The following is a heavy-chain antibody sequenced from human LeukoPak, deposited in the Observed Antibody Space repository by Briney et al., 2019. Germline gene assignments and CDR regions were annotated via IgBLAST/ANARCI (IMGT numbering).Heavy chain of an antibody. CDR2: ISYRGST. D-gene: IGHD2-15*01. Sequence: PSETLSLTCTVSGGSISSYYWSWIRQPPGKGLEWIVYISYRGSTNSNPSLKSRVTISVDASKNQFSLKLSSVTAADTAVYFCARYCSGAKCLDYGGQGTLVTVSS. V-gene: IGHV4-59*08. CDR3: ARYCSGAKCLDY. CDR1: GGSISSYY. J-gene: IGHJ4*02.